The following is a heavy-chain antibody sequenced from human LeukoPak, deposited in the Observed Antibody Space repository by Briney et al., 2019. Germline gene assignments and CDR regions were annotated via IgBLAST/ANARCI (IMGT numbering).Heavy chain of an antibody. V-gene: IGHV3-30*02. CDR3: AKDVPDYGDYFDY. J-gene: IGHJ4*02. CDR2: IRYDGSNK. CDR1: GFTFSSYG. D-gene: IGHD4-17*01. Sequence: PEGSLRLSCAASGFTFSSYGMHWVRQAPGKGLEGVAFIRYDGSNKYYADSVKGRFTISRDNSKNTLYLQMNSLRAEDTAVYYCAKDVPDYGDYFDYWGQGTLVTVSS.